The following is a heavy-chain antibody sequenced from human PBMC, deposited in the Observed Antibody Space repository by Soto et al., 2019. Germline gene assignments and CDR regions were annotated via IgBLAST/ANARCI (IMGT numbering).Heavy chain of an antibody. CDR3: ARWDYGYYARFDY. Sequence: QVQLVQSGAEVKKSGASVKVSCKASGYTFTSHDINWVRQATGQGLEWMGWMNPNSGNTGYALKFQGRVTMTRNTPISTAYIGLCSLRSEDTAVYYCARWDYGYYARFDYWGQGALVTVSS. CDR2: MNPNSGNT. CDR1: GYTFTSHD. J-gene: IGHJ4*02. V-gene: IGHV1-8*01. D-gene: IGHD4-17*01.